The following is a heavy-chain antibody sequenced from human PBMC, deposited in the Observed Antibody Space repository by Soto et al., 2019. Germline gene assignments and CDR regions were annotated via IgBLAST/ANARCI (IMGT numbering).Heavy chain of an antibody. Sequence: ASVKVSCKASGYTFTSYYMHWVRQAPGQGLEWMGIINPSGGSTSYAQKFQGRLTVTADMYTSTVYMELSSLRSEDTAVYYCARDPTNDYGDDTFDYWGQGTKVTVSS. CDR1: GYTFTSYY. V-gene: IGHV1-46*01. D-gene: IGHD4-17*01. J-gene: IGHJ4*02. CDR3: ARDPTNDYGDDTFDY. CDR2: INPSGGST.